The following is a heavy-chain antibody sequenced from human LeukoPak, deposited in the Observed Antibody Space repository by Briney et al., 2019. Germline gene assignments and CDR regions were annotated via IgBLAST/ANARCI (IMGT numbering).Heavy chain of an antibody. Sequence: ASETLSLTCTVSGGSISSKTYYWGWIRQPPGKGLEWIGSIYYSGSTYYNPSLKSRVTISVDTSKNQFSLKLSSVTAADTAVYYCARLYHYYYMDVWGKGTTVTVSS. CDR1: GGSISSKTYY. CDR3: ARLYHYYYMDV. CDR2: IYYSGST. V-gene: IGHV4-39*01. J-gene: IGHJ6*03.